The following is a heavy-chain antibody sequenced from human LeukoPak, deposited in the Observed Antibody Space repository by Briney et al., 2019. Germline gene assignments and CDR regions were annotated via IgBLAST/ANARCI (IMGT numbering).Heavy chain of an antibody. D-gene: IGHD6-19*01. V-gene: IGHV4-61*02. CDR1: GGSISSGSYY. Sequence: SETLSLTCTVSGGSISSGSYYWSWIRQPAGKGLEWIGRIYTSGSTNYNPSLKSRVTISVDTSKNQFSLKLSSVAAADTAVYYCAREKGSSGWTSYYYMDVWGKGTTVTVSS. CDR3: AREKGSSGWTSYYYMDV. J-gene: IGHJ6*03. CDR2: IYTSGST.